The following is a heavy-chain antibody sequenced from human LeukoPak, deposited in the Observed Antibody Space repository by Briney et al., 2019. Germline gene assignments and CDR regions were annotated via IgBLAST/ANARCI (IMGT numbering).Heavy chain of an antibody. CDR3: ARHRGSASLVDAFDI. V-gene: IGHV4-39*01. D-gene: IGHD6-6*01. J-gene: IGHJ3*02. CDR2: IYYSGST. Sequence: SSETLSLTCTVSGGSISSSSYYWGWIRQPPGKGLEWIGSIYYSGSTYYNPSLKSRVTISVDTSKNQFSLKLSSVTAADTAVYYCARHRGSASLVDAFDIWGQGTMVTVSS. CDR1: GGSISSSSYY.